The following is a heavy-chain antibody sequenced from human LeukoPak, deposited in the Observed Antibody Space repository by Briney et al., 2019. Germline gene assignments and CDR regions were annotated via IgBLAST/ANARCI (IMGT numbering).Heavy chain of an antibody. D-gene: IGHD4-11*01. J-gene: IGHJ4*02. CDR3: ARGADYSPFRY. CDR2: IYYSGST. CDR1: GGSISSYY. Sequence: PSETLSLTCTVSGGSISSYYWSWIRQPPGKGLEWIGYIYYSGSTNYNPSLKSRVTISVDTSKNQFSLKLSSVTAADTAMHYCARGADYSPFRYWGQGTLVTVSS. V-gene: IGHV4-59*01.